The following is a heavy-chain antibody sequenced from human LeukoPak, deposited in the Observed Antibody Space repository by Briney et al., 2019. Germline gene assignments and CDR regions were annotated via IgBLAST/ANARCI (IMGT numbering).Heavy chain of an antibody. CDR1: GFTLSSYW. J-gene: IGHJ6*02. CDR3: AKDSLFCSGGSSCGMDV. V-gene: IGHV3-74*01. Sequence: GGSLRLSCVASGFTLSSYWMHWVRQDPRKGLVWVSRINGDGRNINYADSVRGRFTISRDNAKNTLYLQMNSLRAEDTAVYYCAKDSLFCSGGSSCGMDVWGQGTTVTVSS. CDR2: INGDGRNI. D-gene: IGHD2-15*01.